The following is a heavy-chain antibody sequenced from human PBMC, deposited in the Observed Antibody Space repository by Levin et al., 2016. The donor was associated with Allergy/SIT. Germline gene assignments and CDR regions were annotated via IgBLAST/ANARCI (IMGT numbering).Heavy chain of an antibody. CDR3: ASWNYSDRSGYRREFDY. Sequence: SETLSLTCTVSGGSVSSISYYWSWIRQPPGKGLEWIGYIYYTGSTNYNPSLKSRVTISVDTSKNQFSLKLSSVTAADTAVYYCASWNYSDRSGYRREFDYWGQGTLVTVSS. CDR2: IYYTGST. CDR1: GGSVSSISYY. J-gene: IGHJ4*02. D-gene: IGHD3-22*01. V-gene: IGHV4-61*01.